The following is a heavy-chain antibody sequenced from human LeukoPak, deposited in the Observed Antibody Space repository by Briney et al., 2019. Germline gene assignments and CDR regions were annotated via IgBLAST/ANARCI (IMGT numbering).Heavy chain of an antibody. CDR3: TKDPDA. CDR1: GFTVTNYY. Sequence: GGSLRLSCAASGFTVTNYYMSWVRKAPGKGLEWVSVVYSGGDTYHADSVKGRFTLSRDNSQNTMYLQMNSLRVEDTAVYYCTKDPDAWGQGTLVTVSS. CDR2: VYSGGDT. V-gene: IGHV3-66*01. J-gene: IGHJ5*02.